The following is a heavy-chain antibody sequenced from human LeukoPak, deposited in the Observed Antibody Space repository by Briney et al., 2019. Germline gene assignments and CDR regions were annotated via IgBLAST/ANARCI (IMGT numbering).Heavy chain of an antibody. V-gene: IGHV1-69-2*01. J-gene: IGHJ4*02. CDR3: ATGRDGYNSPFGY. Sequence: ASVKVSCKVSGYTFTDYYMHWVQQAPGKGLEWMGLVDPEDGETIYAEKFQGRVTITADTSTDTAYMELSSLRSEDTAVYYCATGRDGYNSPFGYWGQGTLVTVSS. D-gene: IGHD5-24*01. CDR2: VDPEDGET. CDR1: GYTFTDYY.